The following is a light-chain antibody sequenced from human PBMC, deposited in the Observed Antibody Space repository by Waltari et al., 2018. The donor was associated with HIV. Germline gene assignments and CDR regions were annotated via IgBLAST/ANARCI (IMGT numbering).Light chain of an antibody. V-gene: IGLV2-23*01. CDR2: EGS. CDR1: SSVFGRYTL. J-gene: IGLJ2*01. Sequence: QSALTKPPSVSGSPGQSVTIPCTGTSSVFGRYTLASWYQQHPGKAPKLIIYEGSKRPSGVSNRFSGSKSGNTASLTISGLQAEDEADYYCCSYAGRHNVLFGGGTKLTVL. CDR3: CSYAGRHNVL.